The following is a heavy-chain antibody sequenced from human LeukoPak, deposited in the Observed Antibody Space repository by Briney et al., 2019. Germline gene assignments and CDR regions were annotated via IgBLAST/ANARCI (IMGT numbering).Heavy chain of an antibody. V-gene: IGHV6-1*01. CDR2: TFSRSKWYS. CDR1: GDTFSNNRAT. Sequence: SHTLSLTCAISGDTFSNNRATWIWLRQSPSIGLELLGRTFSRSKWYSDYAVPGKSPITIHPDTSKNHLSLHFNSVTPEDTAVYHCARALPRGAFDIWGQGTMVTVSS. CDR3: ARALPRGAFDI. J-gene: IGHJ3*02.